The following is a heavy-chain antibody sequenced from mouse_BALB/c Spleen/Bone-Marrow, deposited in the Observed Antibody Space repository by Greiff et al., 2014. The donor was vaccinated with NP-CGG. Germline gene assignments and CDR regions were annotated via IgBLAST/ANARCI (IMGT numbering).Heavy chain of an antibody. D-gene: IGHD2-1*01. J-gene: IGHJ1*01. CDR3: DRDKNYGSYWYFDV. CDR2: IRNKANGYTT. Sequence: EVKVVESGGGLVQPGGSLRLSCATSGFTFTDYYMSWVRQPPGKALEWLGFIRNKANGYTTEYSASVKGRFTISRDNSQSILYLQMNTLRAEDSATYYCDRDKNYGSYWYFDVWGAGTTVTVSS. CDR1: GFTFTDYY. V-gene: IGHV7-3*02.